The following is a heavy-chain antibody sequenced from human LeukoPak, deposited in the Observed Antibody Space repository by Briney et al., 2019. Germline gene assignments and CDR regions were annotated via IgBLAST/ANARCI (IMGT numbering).Heavy chain of an antibody. CDR2: IIPIFGTA. CDR3: ARRCSGGSCYSGYYYGMDV. CDR1: GGTFSSYA. V-gene: IGHV1-69*13. J-gene: IGHJ6*02. Sequence: SVKVSCKASGGTFSSYAISWVRQAPGQGLEWMGGIIPIFGTANYAQKFQGRVTITADESTSTAYMELSSLRSEDTAVYYCARRCSGGSCYSGYYYGMDVWGQGTTVTVSS. D-gene: IGHD2-15*01.